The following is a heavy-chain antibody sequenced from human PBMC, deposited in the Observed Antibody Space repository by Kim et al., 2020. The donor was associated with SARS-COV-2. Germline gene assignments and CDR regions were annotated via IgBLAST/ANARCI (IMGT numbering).Heavy chain of an antibody. CDR3: AREVGGWFDP. D-gene: IGHD2-15*01. Sequence: SETLSLTCTVSGGSISSGSYYWSWIRQPAGKGLEWIGRIYTSGSTNYNPSLKSRVTISVDTSKNQFSLKLSSVTAADTAVYYCAREVGGWFDPWGQGTLVTVSS. J-gene: IGHJ5*02. CDR2: IYTSGST. CDR1: GGSISSGSYY. V-gene: IGHV4-61*02.